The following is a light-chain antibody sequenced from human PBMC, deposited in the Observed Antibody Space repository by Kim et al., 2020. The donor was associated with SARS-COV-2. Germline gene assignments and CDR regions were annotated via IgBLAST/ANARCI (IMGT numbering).Light chain of an antibody. J-gene: IGLJ3*02. Sequence: QSALTQPPSVSGSPGQSVTISCTGTSSDIGSNNPVSWYQQPPGTAPKLIIYEVSNRPSGVPDRFSGSKSGNTASLTISGVQAEDEADYYCTSYTHSNWLFGGGTQLTVL. CDR2: EVS. V-gene: IGLV2-18*02. CDR3: TSYTHSNWL. CDR1: SSDIGSNNP.